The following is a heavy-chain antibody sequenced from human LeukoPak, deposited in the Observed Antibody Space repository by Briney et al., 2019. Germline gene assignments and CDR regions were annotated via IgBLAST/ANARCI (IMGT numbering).Heavy chain of an antibody. CDR2: ISYDGSNK. CDR3: ARDSCGGDCYLGYYFDY. V-gene: IGHV3-30-3*01. J-gene: IGHJ4*02. Sequence: GGSLRLSCAASGFTFSSYAMHWVRQAPGKGLEWVAVISYDGSNKYYADSVKGRFTISRDNSKNTLYLQMNSLRAEDTAVYYCARDSCGGDCYLGYYFDYWGQGTLVTVSS. D-gene: IGHD2-21*02. CDR1: GFTFSSYA.